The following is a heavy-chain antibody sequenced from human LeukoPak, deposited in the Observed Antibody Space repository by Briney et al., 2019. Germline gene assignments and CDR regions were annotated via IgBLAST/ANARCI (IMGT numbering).Heavy chain of an antibody. CDR3: ARDRGKQQLVPGGWFDP. V-gene: IGHV3-30-3*01. CDR1: GFTFSSYA. D-gene: IGHD6-13*01. CDR2: ISYDGSNK. J-gene: IGHJ5*02. Sequence: GRSLRLSCAASGFTFSSYAMHWVRQAPGKGLEWVAVISYDGSNKYYADSVKGRFTISRDNSKNTQYLQMNSLRAEDTAVYYCARDRGKQQLVPGGWFDPWGQGTLVTVSS.